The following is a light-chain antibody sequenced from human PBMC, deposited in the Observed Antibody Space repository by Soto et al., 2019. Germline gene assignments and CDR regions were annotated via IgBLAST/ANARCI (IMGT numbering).Light chain of an antibody. Sequence: QTVVTQEPSFSVSPGGTVTLTCGLSSGSVSTTYYPSWYQQTPGQAPRTLMYNTNTRSSGVPDRFSGSILGNTAALTITGAQADDESYYYCVLYMGSGIGVFGGGTKVTVL. J-gene: IGLJ3*02. V-gene: IGLV8-61*01. CDR1: SGSVSTTYY. CDR2: NTN. CDR3: VLYMGSGIGV.